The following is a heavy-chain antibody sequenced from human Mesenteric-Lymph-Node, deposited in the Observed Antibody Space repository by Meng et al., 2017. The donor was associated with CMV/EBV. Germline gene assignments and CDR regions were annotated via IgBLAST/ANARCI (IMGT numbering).Heavy chain of an antibody. Sequence: GESLKISCAASGFTFSSYWMSWVRQAPGKGLEWVALISSDGSNKYYADSVKGRFTISRDNSKNTLYLQMSSLRAEDTAVYFCARVQRGGYYYNDYQYCGMDVWGQGTTVTVSS. D-gene: IGHD3-22*01. CDR2: ISSDGSNK. CDR3: ARVQRGGYYYNDYQYCGMDV. CDR1: GFTFSSYW. V-gene: IGHV3-30-3*01. J-gene: IGHJ6*02.